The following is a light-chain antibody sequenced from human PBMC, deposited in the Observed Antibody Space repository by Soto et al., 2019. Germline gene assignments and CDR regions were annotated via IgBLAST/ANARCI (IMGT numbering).Light chain of an antibody. Sequence: QSVLTQPASVSGSPGQSITISCPGTSSDVGGYNYVSWYQQHPGKAPKLMIYEVSNRPSGVSNRFSGSKSGNTASLTISGLQAEDEADYYCSSYTSRSALIFGGGTKVTVL. CDR3: SSYTSRSALI. CDR2: EVS. CDR1: SSDVGGYNY. J-gene: IGLJ2*01. V-gene: IGLV2-14*01.